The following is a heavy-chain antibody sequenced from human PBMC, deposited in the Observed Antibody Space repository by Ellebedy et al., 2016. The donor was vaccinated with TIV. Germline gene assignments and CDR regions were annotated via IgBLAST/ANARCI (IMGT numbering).Heavy chain of an antibody. CDR1: GFTVSSNY. Sequence: PGGSLRLSCAASGFTVSSNYMSWVRQAPGKGLEWVSVIYSGGGTYYADSVKGRFTISRDNSKNTLYLQMNSLRIEDTAVYYWASRPNGDYHFLDYWGQGTLVTVSS. V-gene: IGHV3-66*01. CDR3: ASRPNGDYHFLDY. J-gene: IGHJ4*02. CDR2: IYSGGGT. D-gene: IGHD4-17*01.